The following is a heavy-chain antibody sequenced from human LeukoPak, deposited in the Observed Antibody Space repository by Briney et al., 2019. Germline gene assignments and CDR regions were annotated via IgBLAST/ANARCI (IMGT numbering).Heavy chain of an antibody. Sequence: PGGSLRLSCAASGFTFSSYGTHWVRQAPGKGLEWVAVIWYDGSNKYYADSVKGRFTISRDNSKNTLYLQMNSLRAEDTAVYYCARASRSRLYYYYGMDVWGQGTTVTVSS. V-gene: IGHV3-33*01. J-gene: IGHJ6*02. CDR2: IWYDGSNK. CDR1: GFTFSSYG. CDR3: ARASRSRLYYYYGMDV.